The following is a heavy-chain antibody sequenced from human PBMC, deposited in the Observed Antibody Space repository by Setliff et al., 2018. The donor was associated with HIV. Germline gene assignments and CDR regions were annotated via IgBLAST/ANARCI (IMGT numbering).Heavy chain of an antibody. CDR2: IRYDGSNK. J-gene: IGHJ4*02. D-gene: IGHD3-16*01. Sequence: GGSLRLSCAASRFTFSSYAMSWVRQAPGKGLEWVAFIRYDGSNKYYGDSVKGRFTISRDNSRNTLYLQMNSLRAEDTAIYYCAKDRGTRTFYFDYWGQGTLVTVSS. CDR1: RFTFSSYA. CDR3: AKDRGTRTFYFDY. V-gene: IGHV3-30*02.